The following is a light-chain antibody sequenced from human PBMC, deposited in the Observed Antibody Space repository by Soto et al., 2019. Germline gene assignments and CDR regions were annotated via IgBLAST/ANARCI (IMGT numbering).Light chain of an antibody. CDR1: QSLLHSNGYNY. CDR3: MQALQFTWT. CDR2: LGS. Sequence: VMTQSPLSLPVTPGEPASISCRSSQSLLHSNGYNYLDWYLQKPGQSPQLLIYLGSNRASGVPDRFSGSGSGTDFTLKISRVEAEDVGVYYCMQALQFTWTFGQGTKVDIK. V-gene: IGKV2-28*01. J-gene: IGKJ1*01.